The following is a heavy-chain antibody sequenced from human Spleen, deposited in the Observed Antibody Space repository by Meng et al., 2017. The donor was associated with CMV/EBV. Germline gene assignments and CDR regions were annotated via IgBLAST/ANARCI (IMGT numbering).Heavy chain of an antibody. Sequence: SETLSLTCTVSGGSISSGGYSWSWIRQHPGKGLEWIGYIYYSGSTNYNPSLKSRVTISVDTSKSQFSLKLSSVTAADTAVYYCARDRGSYSSDAFDIWGQGTMVTVSS. V-gene: IGHV4-61*08. CDR2: IYYSGST. CDR3: ARDRGSYSSDAFDI. CDR1: GGSISSGGYS. J-gene: IGHJ3*02. D-gene: IGHD1-26*01.